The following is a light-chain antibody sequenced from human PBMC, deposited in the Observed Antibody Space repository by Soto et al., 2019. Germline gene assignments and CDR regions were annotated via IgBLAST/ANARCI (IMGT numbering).Light chain of an antibody. CDR3: QQYNRYSRT. CDR2: DAS. V-gene: IGKV1-5*01. CDR1: QSISSW. J-gene: IGKJ1*01. Sequence: DIQMTQSPSTLSASVGDRVTITCRVSQSISSWLAWYQQKPGKAPKLLIYDASSLESGVPSRFSGSGSGTEFTLTISSLQPDDFATYYCQQYNRYSRTFGQGNKV.